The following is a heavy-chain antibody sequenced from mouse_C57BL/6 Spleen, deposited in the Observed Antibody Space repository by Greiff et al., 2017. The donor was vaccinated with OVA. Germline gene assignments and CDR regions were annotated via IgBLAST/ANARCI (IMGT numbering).Heavy chain of an antibody. J-gene: IGHJ1*03. CDR2: IWSGGST. D-gene: IGHD2-3*01. CDR3: ARDGDDYYLPWYFDV. V-gene: IGHV2-2*01. CDR1: GFSLTSYG. Sequence: QVQLQQSGPGLVQPSQSLSITCTVSGFSLTSYGVHWVRQSPGKGLEWLGVIWSGGSTDYNAAFISRLSISKDNSKSQVFFKMNSLQADDTAIYYCARDGDDYYLPWYFDVWGTGTTVTVSS.